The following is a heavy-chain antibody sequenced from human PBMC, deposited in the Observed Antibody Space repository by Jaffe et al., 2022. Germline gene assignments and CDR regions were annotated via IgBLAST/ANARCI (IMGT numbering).Heavy chain of an antibody. J-gene: IGHJ3*02. D-gene: IGHD3-16*01. CDR1: GFTFSTYG. CDR3: ARNRGGAWVGDGLDM. Sequence: QVQLVESGGGVVQPGGSLRLYCAASGFTFSTYGMHWVRQAPGKGLEWVAAIRSDANKKYEADSVKGRFTISRDNSKNSMYLQMNSLRPDDTALYFCARNRGGAWVGDGLDMWGQGTMVIVSS. V-gene: IGHV3-30*02. CDR2: IRSDANKK.